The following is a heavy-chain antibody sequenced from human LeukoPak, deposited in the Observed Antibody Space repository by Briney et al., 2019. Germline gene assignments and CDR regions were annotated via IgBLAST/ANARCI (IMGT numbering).Heavy chain of an antibody. Sequence: GGSLRLSCAASGFTFSGSAMHWVRQASGKGLEWVGRIRSKANSYATTYAASVKGRFTISRDDSKNTAYLQMNSLKTEDTAVYYCTTEIPLLWFGELLHRGAYWGQGTLVTVSS. CDR3: TTEIPLLWFGELLHRGAY. CDR2: IRSKANSYAT. V-gene: IGHV3-73*01. J-gene: IGHJ4*02. D-gene: IGHD3-10*01. CDR1: GFTFSGSA.